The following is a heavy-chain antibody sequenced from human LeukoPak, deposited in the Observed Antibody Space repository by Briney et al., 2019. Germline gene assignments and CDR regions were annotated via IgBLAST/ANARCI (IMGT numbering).Heavy chain of an antibody. CDR1: GGSFSGYY. V-gene: IGHV4-34*01. Sequence: SETLSLTCAVYGGSFSGYYWSWIRQPPGKGLEWIGEINHSGSTNYNASLESRVTISVDTSKNQFSLKLSSVTAADTAVYYCARGRSAEEEMATIKYAGGYFDYWGQGTLVTVSS. D-gene: IGHD5-24*01. J-gene: IGHJ4*02. CDR3: ARGRSAEEEMATIKYAGGYFDY. CDR2: INHSGST.